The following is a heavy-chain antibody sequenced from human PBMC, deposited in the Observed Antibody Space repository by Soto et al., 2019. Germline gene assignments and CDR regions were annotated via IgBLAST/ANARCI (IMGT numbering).Heavy chain of an antibody. J-gene: IGHJ4*02. CDR1: GGSISSGGYY. Sequence: QVQLQESGPGLVKTSKTLSLTCTVSGGSISSGGYYWSWIRQHPGKGLEWIGYIYYSGSTYYNPSLKSRVTISVDTSKNQFSLKLSSVTAADTAVYYCARYMVRGVLTRNYDYWGQGTLVPVSS. D-gene: IGHD3-10*01. CDR3: ARYMVRGVLTRNYDY. V-gene: IGHV4-31*03. CDR2: IYYSGST.